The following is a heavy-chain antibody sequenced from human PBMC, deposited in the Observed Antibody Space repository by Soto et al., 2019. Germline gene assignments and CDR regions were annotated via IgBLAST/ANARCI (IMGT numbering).Heavy chain of an antibody. CDR2: IYYSGST. CDR3: ARTTSGAFDI. V-gene: IGHV4-39*01. CDR1: GGSISSSSYY. D-gene: IGHD4-4*01. J-gene: IGHJ3*02. Sequence: SETLSLTCTVSGGSISSSSYYWGWISQPPGKGLEWIGSIYYSGSTYYNPSLKSRVTISVDTSKNQFSLKLSSVTAADTAVYYCARTTSGAFDIWGQGTMVTVSS.